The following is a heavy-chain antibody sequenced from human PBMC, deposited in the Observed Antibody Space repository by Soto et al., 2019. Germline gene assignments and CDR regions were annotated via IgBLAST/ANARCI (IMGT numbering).Heavy chain of an antibody. CDR2: VSYTGST. CDR1: GGSIRSFY. CDR3: ARARGKDGYTFAY. J-gene: IGHJ4*02. D-gene: IGHD5-12*01. Sequence: PSETLSLTCSVFGGSIRSFYWSWIRQPPGKGLERIGYVSYTGSTDYNPSLKSRVTISVDTSTNQFSLKLTSVTAADTAVYYCARARGKDGYTFAYWGQGTLVTVSS. V-gene: IGHV4-59*01.